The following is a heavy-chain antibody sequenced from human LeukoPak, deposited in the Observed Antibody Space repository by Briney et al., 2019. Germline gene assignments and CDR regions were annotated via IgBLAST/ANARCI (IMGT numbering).Heavy chain of an antibody. CDR3: ARQGYSGYDYYYYYYMDV. Sequence: PGESLKISCKGSGYSFTSYWIGWVRQMPGKGLEWMVIIYPGDSDTRYSPSFQGQVTISDDKSISTAYLQWSSLKASDTAMYYCARQGYSGYDYYYYYYMDVWGKGTTVTVSS. V-gene: IGHV5-51*01. CDR1: GYSFTSYW. D-gene: IGHD5-12*01. J-gene: IGHJ6*03. CDR2: IYPGDSDT.